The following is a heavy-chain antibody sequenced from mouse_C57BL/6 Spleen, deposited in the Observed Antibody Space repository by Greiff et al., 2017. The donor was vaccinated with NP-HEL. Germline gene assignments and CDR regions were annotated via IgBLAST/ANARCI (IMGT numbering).Heavy chain of an antibody. J-gene: IGHJ2*01. D-gene: IGHD3-2*02. CDR2: ISSGGDYI. V-gene: IGHV5-9-1*02. CDR3: TRGVRLGPFDY. Sequence: EVQGVESGEGLVKPGGSLKLSCAASGFTFSSYAMSWVRQTPEKRLEWVAYISSGGDYIYYADTVKGRFTISRDNARNTLYLQMSSLKSEDTAMYYCTRGVRLGPFDYWGQGTTLTVSS. CDR1: GFTFSSYA.